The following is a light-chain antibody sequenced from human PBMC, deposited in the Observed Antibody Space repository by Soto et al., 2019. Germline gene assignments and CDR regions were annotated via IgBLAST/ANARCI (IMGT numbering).Light chain of an antibody. V-gene: IGKV3-20*01. J-gene: IGKJ5*01. CDR3: QQYGGSPPIT. Sequence: EIVLTQSPATLSLSPGERATLSCRASQSVSSYLAWYQQKAGQAPRLLIYGVSSRPTGISDRFSGSGSGTDFTLTISGLEPEDFAVYYCQQYGGSPPITFGQGTRVEIK. CDR1: QSVSSY. CDR2: GVS.